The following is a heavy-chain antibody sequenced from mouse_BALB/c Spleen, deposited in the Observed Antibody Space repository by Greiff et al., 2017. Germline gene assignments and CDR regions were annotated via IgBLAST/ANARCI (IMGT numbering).Heavy chain of an antibody. CDR3: ARHYRYYWFAY. D-gene: IGHD2-14*01. V-gene: IGHV1-7*01. CDR2: INPSTGYT. J-gene: IGHJ3*01. CDR1: GYTFTSYW. Sequence: VRLQQSGAELAKPGASVKMSCKASGYTFTSYWMHWVKQRPGQGLEWIGYINPSTGYTEYNQKFKDKATLTADKSSSTAYMQLSSLTSEDSAVYYCARHYRYYWFAYWGQGTLVTVSA.